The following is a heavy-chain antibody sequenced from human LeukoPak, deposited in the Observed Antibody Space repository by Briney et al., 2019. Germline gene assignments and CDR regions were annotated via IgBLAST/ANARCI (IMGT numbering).Heavy chain of an antibody. D-gene: IGHD4-23*01. CDR2: VKQDGSEK. V-gene: IGHV3-7*01. J-gene: IGHJ4*02. CDR3: ARGGVRPDY. CDR1: GLTFSTSY. Sequence: PGRSPTLAFAASGLTFSTSYMSWVRHAPGKGLEWVANVKQDGSEKYYVDSVKGRFTISRDNAKNSLYLQMDSLRADDTALYYCARGGVRPDYWGQGTLVTVSS.